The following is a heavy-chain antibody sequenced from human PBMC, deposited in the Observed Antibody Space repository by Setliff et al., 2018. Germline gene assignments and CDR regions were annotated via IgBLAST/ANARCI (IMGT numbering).Heavy chain of an antibody. CDR3: ARESATIGEFPLYYFDK. V-gene: IGHV4-61*09. D-gene: IGHD3-10*01. CDR1: GGSISSGGFY. CDR2: FHTGGAT. Sequence: LSLTCSVSGGSISSGGFYWSWIRRSAGRGLEWIGHFHTGGATDYNLSLKSRVTISLDSSKNQFSLRLSSVTAADAAVYFCARESATIGEFPLYYFDKWGQGIPVTVS. J-gene: IGHJ4*02.